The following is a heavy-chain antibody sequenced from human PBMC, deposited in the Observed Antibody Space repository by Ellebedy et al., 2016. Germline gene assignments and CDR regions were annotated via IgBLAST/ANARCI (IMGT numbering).Heavy chain of an antibody. Sequence: ASVKVSXKASRYTFTGYYMHWVRQAPGQGLEWMGWINPNSGGTNYAQKFQGRVTMTRDTSISTAYMELSRLRSDDTAVYYCARDTRMRYSSPKYWGQGTLVTVSS. D-gene: IGHD6-19*01. CDR3: ARDTRMRYSSPKY. V-gene: IGHV1-2*02. CDR2: INPNSGGT. CDR1: RYTFTGYY. J-gene: IGHJ4*02.